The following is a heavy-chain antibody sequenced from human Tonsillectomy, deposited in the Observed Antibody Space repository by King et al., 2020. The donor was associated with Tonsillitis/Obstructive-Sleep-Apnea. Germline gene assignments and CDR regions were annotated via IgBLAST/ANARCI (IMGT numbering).Heavy chain of an antibody. V-gene: IGHV3-23*04. CDR1: GFTFSSYA. Sequence: VQLVESGGGLVQPGGSLRLSCAASGFTFSSYAMSWVRQAPGKGLEWVSAISGSGGSTYYADSVKGRFTISRDNSKNTLSLQMNSRRAEDTAVYYCAKGGYCSSTSCYPFDYWGQGTLVTVSS. D-gene: IGHD2-2*01. CDR3: AKGGYCSSTSCYPFDY. J-gene: IGHJ4*02. CDR2: ISGSGGST.